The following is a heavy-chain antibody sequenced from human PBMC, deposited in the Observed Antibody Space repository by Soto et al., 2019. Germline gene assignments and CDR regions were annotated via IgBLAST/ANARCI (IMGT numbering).Heavy chain of an antibody. J-gene: IGHJ4*02. D-gene: IGHD2-15*01. CDR1: GGSISSYY. Sequence: SETLSLTCTVSGGSISSYYWSWIRQPPGKGLEWIGYIYYSGSTNYNPSLKSRVTISVDTSRNQFSLKLSSVTAADTAVYYCARDDAYCSSGSSYSLSYYFDYWGQGTLVTVSS. V-gene: IGHV4-59*01. CDR3: ARDDAYCSSGSSYSLSYYFDY. CDR2: IYYSGST.